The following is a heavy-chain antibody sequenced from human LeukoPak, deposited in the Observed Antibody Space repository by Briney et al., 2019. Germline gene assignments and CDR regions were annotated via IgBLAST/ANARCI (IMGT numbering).Heavy chain of an antibody. V-gene: IGHV4-59*01. CDR1: GGSISSYY. CDR3: ARDRSGYSSS. D-gene: IGHD6-13*01. J-gene: IGHJ4*02. Sequence: PSETLSLTCTVSGGSISSYYWSWIRQPPGKGLEWIGYIYYSGSTNYNPSLKSRVTISVDTSKNQFSLKLSSVTAADTAVYYCARDRSGYSSSWGQGTLVTVSS. CDR2: IYYSGST.